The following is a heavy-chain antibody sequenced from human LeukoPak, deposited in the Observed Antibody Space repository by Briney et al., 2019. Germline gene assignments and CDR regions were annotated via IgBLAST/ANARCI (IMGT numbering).Heavy chain of an antibody. CDR3: ASNVYDFWSGYYRY. CDR2: INHSGST. D-gene: IGHD3-3*01. V-gene: IGHV4-34*01. Sequence: SETLSLTCAVYGGSFSGYYWSWIRQPPGKGLEWIGEINHSGSTNYNPSLKSRVTISVDTSKNQFSLKLSSVTAADTAVYYCASNVYDFWSGYYRYWGQGTLVTVSS. J-gene: IGHJ4*02. CDR1: GGSFSGYY.